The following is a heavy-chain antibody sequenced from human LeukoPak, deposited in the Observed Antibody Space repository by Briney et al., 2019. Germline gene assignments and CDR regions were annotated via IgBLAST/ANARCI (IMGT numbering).Heavy chain of an antibody. V-gene: IGHV3-53*05. D-gene: IGHD3-22*01. CDR2: IYSAGGI. CDR3: AKDPYDSSGYFSYYFDY. J-gene: IGHJ4*02. Sequence: GGSLRLSCAASGFTVSSNFMSWVRQAPGMGLEWVSVIYSAGGIYYADSVKGRFTISRDNSKNTLYLQVNSLRAEDTAVYYCAKDPYDSSGYFSYYFDYWGQGTLVTVSS. CDR1: GFTVSSNF.